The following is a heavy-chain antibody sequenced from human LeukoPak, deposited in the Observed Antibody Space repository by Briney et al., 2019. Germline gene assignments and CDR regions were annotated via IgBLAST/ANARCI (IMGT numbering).Heavy chain of an antibody. Sequence: PGGPLRLSCAASGFTFSSYSMNWVRQAPGKGLEWVSSISSSSSYIYYADSVKGRFTISRDNAKNSLYLQMNSLRAEDTAVYYCARSSIAAAVVNWFDPWGQGTLVTVSS. J-gene: IGHJ5*02. V-gene: IGHV3-21*04. CDR1: GFTFSSYS. CDR3: ARSSIAAAVVNWFDP. CDR2: ISSSSSYI. D-gene: IGHD6-13*01.